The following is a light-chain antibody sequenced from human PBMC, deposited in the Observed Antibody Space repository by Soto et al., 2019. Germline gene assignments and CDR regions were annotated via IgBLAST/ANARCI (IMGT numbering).Light chain of an antibody. CDR1: QSVSGN. J-gene: IGKJ5*01. Sequence: EIVMTQSPATLSVSPGERATLSCRASQSVSGNLAWHQQKPGQAPRLLLYGASTRSTGIPARFSGSGSWTGFTLPLPSPPSKGFALYYCEPDYNWPPTFGQGTRLEIK. V-gene: IGKV3-15*01. CDR2: GAS. CDR3: EPDYNWPPT.